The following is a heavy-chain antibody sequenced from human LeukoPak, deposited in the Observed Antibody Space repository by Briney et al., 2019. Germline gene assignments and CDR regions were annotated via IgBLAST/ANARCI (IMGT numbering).Heavy chain of an antibody. Sequence: ASAKVSCKASGYTFTGYYIHWVRQAPGQGLEWMGWINPNSGDTSYAQKFQGRVALTRDTSISTAYMELSRLRPDDTAVYYCTREDYWGQGTLITVSS. CDR2: INPNSGDT. CDR3: TREDY. CDR1: GYTFTGYY. V-gene: IGHV1-2*02. J-gene: IGHJ4*02.